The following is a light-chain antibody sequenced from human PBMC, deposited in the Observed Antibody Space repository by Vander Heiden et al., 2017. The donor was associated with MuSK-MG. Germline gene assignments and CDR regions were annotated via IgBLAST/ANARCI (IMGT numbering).Light chain of an antibody. V-gene: IGKV3D-15*01. Sequence: VMTQTPATLSVSPGERATLSCTASQSVSSNLAWYKQKPGQAPRLLIYRASTRAKGIKARFSGSGDGTEVTLSISSRQSEDSEVYYCQQENNGHPPNTFGQGTKLEIK. CDR1: QSVSSN. J-gene: IGKJ2*01. CDR2: RAS. CDR3: QQENNGHPPNT.